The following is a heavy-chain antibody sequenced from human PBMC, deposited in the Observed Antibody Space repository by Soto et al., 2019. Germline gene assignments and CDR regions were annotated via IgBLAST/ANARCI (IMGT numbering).Heavy chain of an antibody. V-gene: IGHV4-59*08. CDR1: GGSISSYY. CDR3: ARHLDIVAKTPGFDY. CDR2: IYYSGST. J-gene: IGHJ4*02. Sequence: SETLSLTYTVSGGSISSYYWSWIRQPPGKGLEWIGYIYYSGSTNYNPSLKSRVTISVDTSKNQFSLKLNSVTAADTAVYYCARHLDIVAKTPGFDYWGQGTLVTVSS. D-gene: IGHD5-12*01.